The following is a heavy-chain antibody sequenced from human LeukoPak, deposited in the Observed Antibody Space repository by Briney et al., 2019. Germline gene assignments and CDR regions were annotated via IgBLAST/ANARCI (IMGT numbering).Heavy chain of an antibody. V-gene: IGHV4-34*01. CDR1: GGSFSGYY. D-gene: IGHD2-2*01. CDR3: ARGNMSQYQLLCLDY. Sequence: PSETLSLTCAVYGGSFSGYYWSWIRQPPGKGLEWIGEINHSGSTNYNPSLKSRVTISVDTSKNQFSLKLSSVTAADTAVYYCARGNMSQYQLLCLDYWGQGTLVTVPS. J-gene: IGHJ4*02. CDR2: INHSGST.